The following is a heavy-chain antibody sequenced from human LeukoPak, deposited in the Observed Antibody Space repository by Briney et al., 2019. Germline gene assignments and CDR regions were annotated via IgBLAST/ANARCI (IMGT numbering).Heavy chain of an antibody. J-gene: IGHJ5*02. V-gene: IGHV4-34*01. D-gene: IGHD2-15*01. CDR1: GVSFSGYY. CDR3: ARVTRLLGYCSGGSCYSVGVWFDP. CDR2: INHSGST. Sequence: SETLSLTCAVYGVSFSGYYWRWVRQPPGKGLEWIGEINHSGSTNYNPSLKSRVTISVGTSKNQFSLKLSSVTAADTAVYYCARVTRLLGYCSGGSCYSVGVWFDPWGQGTLVTVSS.